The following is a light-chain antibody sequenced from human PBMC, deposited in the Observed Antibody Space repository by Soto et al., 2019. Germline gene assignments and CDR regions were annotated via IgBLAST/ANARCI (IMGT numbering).Light chain of an antibody. Sequence: QSVLTQPPSVSVAPGQRVTISCTGSSSNIVAGYDVHWYQQLPGTAPKLLIYGNSNRPSGVPDRFSGSKSGTSASLAITGLQAEDEADYYCQSYDSSLSGYYVFGTGTKLTVL. V-gene: IGLV1-40*01. CDR3: QSYDSSLSGYYV. CDR1: SSNIVAGYD. CDR2: GNS. J-gene: IGLJ1*01.